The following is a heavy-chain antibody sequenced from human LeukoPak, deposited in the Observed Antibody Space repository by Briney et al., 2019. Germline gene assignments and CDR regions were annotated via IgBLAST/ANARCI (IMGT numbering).Heavy chain of an antibody. Sequence: PSETLSLTCAVYGGSFSGYYWSWIRRPPGKGLEWIGYIYYSGSTNYNPSLKSRVTISVDTSKNQFSLKLSSVTAADTAVYYCASSGFGSRDAFDIWGQGTMVTVSS. D-gene: IGHD1-26*01. CDR1: GGSFSGYY. J-gene: IGHJ3*02. CDR3: ASSGFGSRDAFDI. V-gene: IGHV4-59*01. CDR2: IYYSGST.